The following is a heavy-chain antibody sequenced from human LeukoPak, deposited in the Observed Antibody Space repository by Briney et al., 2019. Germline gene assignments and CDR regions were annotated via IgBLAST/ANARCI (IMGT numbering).Heavy chain of an antibody. D-gene: IGHD3-22*01. CDR1: TSR. CDR2: IGTYGGDT. V-gene: IGHV1-18*01. Sequence: ASVTVSCKATSRISWVRQAPGQGLAGMGWIGTYGGDTYYAQKFQGRITVTTDTSTSTVYMELRNLRSDDTAVYYCARDLWNFYDDSGYNRDFDSWGQGTLVTVSS. J-gene: IGHJ5*01. CDR3: ARDLWNFYDDSGYNRDFDS.